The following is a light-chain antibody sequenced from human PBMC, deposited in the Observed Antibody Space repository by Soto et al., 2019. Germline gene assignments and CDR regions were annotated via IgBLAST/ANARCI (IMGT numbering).Light chain of an antibody. CDR1: QSISSW. CDR2: DAS. CDR3: QQYHVYPYT. J-gene: IGKJ2*01. V-gene: IGKV1-5*01. Sequence: DIQLTQSPSTLSASVGDRVTITCRASQSISSWLAWYQQKPGEAPKLLIYDASSLESGVPSKFSGSGSGTEFTLTISSLQPDDFATFYCQQYHVYPYTFGQGTKLEI.